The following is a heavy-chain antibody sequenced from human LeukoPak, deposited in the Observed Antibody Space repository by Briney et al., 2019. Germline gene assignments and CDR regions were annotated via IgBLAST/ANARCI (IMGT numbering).Heavy chain of an antibody. CDR2: ISAYNGHT. J-gene: IGHJ4*02. V-gene: IGHV1-18*01. CDR1: GYTFTSYG. Sequence: ASVKVSCKASGYTFTSYGIAWVRQAPGQGLEWMGWISAYNGHTNYAQKVQGRVTMTTDTSTSTAYMELRSPRSDDTAIYYCARQVDTTMALPDYWGQGTLVTVSS. CDR3: ARQVDTTMALPDY. D-gene: IGHD5-18*01.